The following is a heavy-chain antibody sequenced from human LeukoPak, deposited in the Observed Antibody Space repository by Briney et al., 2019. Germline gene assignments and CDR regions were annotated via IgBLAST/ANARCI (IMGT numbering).Heavy chain of an antibody. D-gene: IGHD6-19*01. CDR1: GFTFSSYA. CDR3: ARGTPSSSGWLYYGMDV. V-gene: IGHV3-30-3*01. Sequence: AGRSLRLSCAASGFTFSSYAMHWVRQAPGKGLEWVAVISCDGSNKYYADSVKGRFTISRDNSKNTLYLQMNSLRAEDTAVYYCARGTPSSSGWLYYGMDVWGQGTTVTVSS. CDR2: ISCDGSNK. J-gene: IGHJ6*02.